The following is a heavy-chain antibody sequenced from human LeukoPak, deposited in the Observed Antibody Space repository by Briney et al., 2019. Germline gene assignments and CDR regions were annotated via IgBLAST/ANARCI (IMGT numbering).Heavy chain of an antibody. J-gene: IGHJ4*02. Sequence: SETLSLTCTVSGGSISSSSYYWGWIRQPPGKGREWIGSIYYSGSTYYNPSLKSRVTISVDTSKNQFSLKLSSVTAADTAVYYCARSYSSGWYLDYWGQGTLVTVSS. CDR1: GGSISSSSYY. V-gene: IGHV4-39*01. D-gene: IGHD6-19*01. CDR3: ARSYSSGWYLDY. CDR2: IYYSGST.